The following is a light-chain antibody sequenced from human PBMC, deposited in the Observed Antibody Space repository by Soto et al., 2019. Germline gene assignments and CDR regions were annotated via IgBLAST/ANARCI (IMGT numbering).Light chain of an antibody. CDR3: KSYAGRXTYV. Sequence: QSVLAQPPSASGSPGQSVTISCTGTKNDIGVYYFFSWYQHHPGKASRLIIYEVVQRPSGVPDRFSGSKSGNTASLTFSGLPAADAADYFYKSYAGRXTYVFGSGTKVXV. V-gene: IGLV2-8*01. J-gene: IGLJ1*01. CDR1: KNDIGVYYF. CDR2: EVV.